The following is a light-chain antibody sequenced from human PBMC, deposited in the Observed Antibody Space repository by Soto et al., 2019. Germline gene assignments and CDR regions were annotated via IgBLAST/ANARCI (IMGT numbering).Light chain of an antibody. J-gene: IGKJ4*01. CDR1: RDISDY. CDR2: AAS. Sequence: DLQMTQSPSSLSASVGDRVTITCRASRDISDYLNWFQHKPGRAPKLLIYAASVLQSGVPARFSGRGSESGTEYALTISSLQPEDSATSYCQQSYSPPLRFGGGTRVEI. CDR3: QQSYSPPLR. V-gene: IGKV1-39*01.